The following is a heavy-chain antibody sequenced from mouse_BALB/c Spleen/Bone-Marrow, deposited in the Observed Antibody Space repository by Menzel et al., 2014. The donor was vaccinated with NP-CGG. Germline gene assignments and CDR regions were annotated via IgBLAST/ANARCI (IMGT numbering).Heavy chain of an antibody. J-gene: IGHJ2*01. CDR1: GFDFSRYW. D-gene: IGHD2-14*01. Sequence: EVKLQESGGGLVQPGGSLKLSCAASGFDFSRYWMSWVRQAPGKGLEWIGEINPDSSTINYTPSPKDKFIISRDNAKNPQYLQMSKVKSEDTALYCCARPVYRYDPPAYWGQGTTLTVSS. CDR2: INPDSSTI. CDR3: ARPVYRYDPPAY. V-gene: IGHV4-1*02.